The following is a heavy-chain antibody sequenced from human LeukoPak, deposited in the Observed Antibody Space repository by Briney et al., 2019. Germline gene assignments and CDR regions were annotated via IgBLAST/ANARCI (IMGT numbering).Heavy chain of an antibody. CDR3: AKETGESTLYYYYGMDV. CDR2: ISYDGSNK. J-gene: IGHJ6*04. V-gene: IGHV3-30*18. CDR1: GFTFSSYG. Sequence: GGSLRLSCAASGFTFSSYGMHWVRQAPGKRLEWVTVISYDGSNKYYADSVKGRFTISRDNSKNTLYLQMNSLRAEDTAVYYCAKETGESTLYYYYGMDVWGEGTTVTVSS. D-gene: IGHD3-10*01.